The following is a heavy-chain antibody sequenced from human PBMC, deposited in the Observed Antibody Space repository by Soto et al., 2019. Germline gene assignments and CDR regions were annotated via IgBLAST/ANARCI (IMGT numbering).Heavy chain of an antibody. V-gene: IGHV4-4*02. Sequence: QVQLQESGPGLVKPSGTLSLTCAVSGGSISSSNWWSWVRQPPGKGLEWIGEIYHSGSTNYNPSLQCGVTTPVEKPKNQCSLKLCSVTAAATAVYYWGGQNYYGAGSSALYGMAVWGQGTPVPVSS. CDR3: GGQNYYGAGSSALYGMAV. CDR2: IYHSGST. D-gene: IGHD3-10*01. J-gene: IGHJ6*02. CDR1: GGSISSSNW.